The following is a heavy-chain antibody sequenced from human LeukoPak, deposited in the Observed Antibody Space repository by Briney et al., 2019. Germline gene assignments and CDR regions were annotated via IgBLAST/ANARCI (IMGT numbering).Heavy chain of an antibody. CDR3: AKAGYWVTIGELDY. Sequence: GGSLRLSCAASGFTFSTYGMHWVRQAPGQGLEWVAVISYDGSNKYYADSVKGRFTISRDNSKNTLYLQMNSLRAEDTAVYYCAKAGYWVTIGELDYWGQGTLVTVSS. D-gene: IGHD3-10*01. J-gene: IGHJ4*02. V-gene: IGHV3-30*18. CDR1: GFTFSTYG. CDR2: ISYDGSNK.